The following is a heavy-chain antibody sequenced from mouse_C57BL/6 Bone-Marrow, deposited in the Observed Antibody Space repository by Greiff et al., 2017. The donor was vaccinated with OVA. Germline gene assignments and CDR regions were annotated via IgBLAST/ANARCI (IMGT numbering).Heavy chain of an antibody. CDR1: GFSLTSYG. D-gene: IGHD1-1*01. Sequence: VQLQESGPGLVQPSQSLSITCTVSGFSLTSYGVHWVRQSPGKGLEWLGVIWRGGSTDYNAAFMSRLSITKDNSKSQVFFKMNSLQADDTDIYYCAGYYGSSTYWYFDVWGTGTTVTVSS. V-gene: IGHV2-5*01. CDR2: IWRGGST. J-gene: IGHJ1*03. CDR3: AGYYGSSTYWYFDV.